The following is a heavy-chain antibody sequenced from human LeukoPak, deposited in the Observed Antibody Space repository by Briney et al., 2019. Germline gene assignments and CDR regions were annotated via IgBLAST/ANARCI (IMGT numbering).Heavy chain of an antibody. D-gene: IGHD1-14*01. J-gene: IGHJ4*02. CDR3: TRDPRNLDY. V-gene: IGHV3-11*01. Sequence: GGSPRLSCAVSGFTFSDTYMTWIRQAPGKGLESLSYISPSGTDISYADSVKGRFTISRDNAKNSLYLQMNSLRVEDTAVYYCTRDPRNLDYWGQGTLVTVSS. CDR1: GFTFSDTY. CDR2: ISPSGTDI.